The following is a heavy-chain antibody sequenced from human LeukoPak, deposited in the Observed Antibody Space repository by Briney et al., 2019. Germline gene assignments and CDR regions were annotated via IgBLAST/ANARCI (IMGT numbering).Heavy chain of an antibody. CDR2: INHSGST. CDR3: ARGPLGIPDV. Sequence: SETLSLTCAVYGGSFSGYYWSWIRQPPGKGLEWIGEINHSGSTNYNPSLKSRVTISVDTSKNQFSLKLSSVTAADTAVYYCARGPLGIPDVWGKGTTVTVSS. V-gene: IGHV4-34*01. CDR1: GGSFSGYY. D-gene: IGHD5-18*01. J-gene: IGHJ6*04.